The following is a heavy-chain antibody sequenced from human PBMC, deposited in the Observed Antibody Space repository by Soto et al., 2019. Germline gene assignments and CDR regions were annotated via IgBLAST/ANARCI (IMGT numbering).Heavy chain of an antibody. CDR2: IIPISGTT. Sequence: GASVKVSCKASGGTFSSYAISWVRQAPGHGLEWMGGIIPISGTTYYTQKFQGRVTITADEPTSTAFMELSSLESEDTAVFYCARGYCRGGNCYSGMDVWGQGTMVTVSS. J-gene: IGHJ6*02. CDR1: GGTFSSYA. D-gene: IGHD2-15*01. CDR3: ARGYCRGGNCYSGMDV. V-gene: IGHV1-69*13.